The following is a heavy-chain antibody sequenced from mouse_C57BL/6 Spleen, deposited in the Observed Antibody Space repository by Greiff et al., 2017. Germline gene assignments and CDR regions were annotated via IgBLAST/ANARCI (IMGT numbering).Heavy chain of an antibody. CDR3: AKSSYDYFDY. J-gene: IGHJ2*01. V-gene: IGHV1-50*01. CDR1: GFTFTSYW. CDR2: IDPSDSYT. D-gene: IGHD1-1*01. Sequence: QVQLQQPGAELVKPGASVKLSCKASGFTFTSYWMQWVKQRPGQGLEWIGEIDPSDSYTNYHQKFKGKATLTVDTYSSTAYMQLSSLTSEDSAVYYCAKSSYDYFDYWGQGTTLTVSS.